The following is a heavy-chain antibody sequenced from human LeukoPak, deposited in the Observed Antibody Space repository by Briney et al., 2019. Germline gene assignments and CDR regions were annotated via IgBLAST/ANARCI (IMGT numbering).Heavy chain of an antibody. CDR2: ISWNRGSI. V-gene: IGHV3-9*01. J-gene: IGHJ4*02. Sequence: GGSLRLSCAASGFTFDDYAMHWVRQVPGKGLEWVSGISWNRGSIGYADSVKGRFTISRDNAKNSLYLQMNSLRAEDTALYYCAKDMVRGVIMPFDYWGQGTLVTVSS. CDR1: GFTFDDYA. CDR3: AKDMVRGVIMPFDY. D-gene: IGHD3-10*01.